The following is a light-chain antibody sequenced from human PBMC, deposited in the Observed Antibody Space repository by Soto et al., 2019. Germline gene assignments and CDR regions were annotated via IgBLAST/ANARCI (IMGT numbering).Light chain of an antibody. J-gene: IGKJ2*01. Sequence: DIQMTQFPSTLSASVGDRVTITCRASQTTNTWLAWYQQKPGTAPKLLIYDASSLEGGVPSRFRASGSGTEFNLTISSLQPDDLATYYGQQYISYPYTFGQGTKVEIK. CDR1: QTTNTW. CDR2: DAS. CDR3: QQYISYPYT. V-gene: IGKV1-5*01.